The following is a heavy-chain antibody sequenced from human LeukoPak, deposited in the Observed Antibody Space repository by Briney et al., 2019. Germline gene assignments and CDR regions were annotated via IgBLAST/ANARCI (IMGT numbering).Heavy chain of an antibody. Sequence: PGGSLRLSCAASGFTFSNYAMHWVRQAPGKGLEWVAVISYDGSNKYYADSVKGRFTISRDNSKNTLYLQMSSLRAEDTAVYYCARGEDRTVVTPYRYWGQGTLVTVSS. D-gene: IGHD4-23*01. CDR1: GFTFSNYA. V-gene: IGHV3-30-3*01. CDR3: ARGEDRTVVTPYRY. J-gene: IGHJ4*02. CDR2: ISYDGSNK.